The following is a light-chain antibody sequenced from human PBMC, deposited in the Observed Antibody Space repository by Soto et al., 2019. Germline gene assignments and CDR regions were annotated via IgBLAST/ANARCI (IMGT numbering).Light chain of an antibody. CDR3: MQGTHFPPYT. CDR2: KIS. Sequence: DLVMTQTPLSSPVTLGQPASISCRSSQSLVHSDGNTYLSWLQQRPGQPPRLLIYKISNRFSGVPDRVGGSGAGTEYTLKISMVEAEDVGICYCMQGTHFPPYTFGQGTKLEIK. CDR1: QSLVHSDGNTY. J-gene: IGKJ2*01. V-gene: IGKV2-24*01.